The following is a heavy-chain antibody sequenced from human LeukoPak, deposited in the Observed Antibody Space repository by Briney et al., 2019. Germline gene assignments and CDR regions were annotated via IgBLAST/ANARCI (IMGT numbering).Heavy chain of an antibody. CDR1: GGSFSGYY. J-gene: IGHJ5*02. D-gene: IGHD6-19*01. Sequence: PSETLSLTCAVYGGSFSGYYWSWIRQPPGKGLEWIGEINHSGSTNYNPSLKSRVTISVDTSKNQFSLKLSSVTAADTAVYYCARHVLAVAGIDWFDPWGQGTLVTVSS. V-gene: IGHV4-34*01. CDR3: ARHVLAVAGIDWFDP. CDR2: INHSGST.